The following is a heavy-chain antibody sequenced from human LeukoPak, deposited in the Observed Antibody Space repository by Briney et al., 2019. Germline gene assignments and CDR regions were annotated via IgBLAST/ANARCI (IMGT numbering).Heavy chain of an antibody. CDR2: ISSSGSTI. CDR3: ARVTTVVTPYYYYYMDV. D-gene: IGHD4-23*01. Sequence: GGSLRLSCAASGFTFSDYYMSWIRQAPGKGLEWVSYISSSGSTIYYADSVKGRFTISRDNAKNSLYLQMNSLRAEDTAVYYCARVTTVVTPYYYYYMDVWGKGTTVTVFS. J-gene: IGHJ6*03. V-gene: IGHV3-11*04. CDR1: GFTFSDYY.